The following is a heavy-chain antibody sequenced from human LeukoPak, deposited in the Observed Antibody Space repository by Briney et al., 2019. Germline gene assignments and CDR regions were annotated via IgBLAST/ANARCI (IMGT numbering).Heavy chain of an antibody. J-gene: IGHJ4*02. D-gene: IGHD5-12*01. CDR3: ATYNGYAAY. V-gene: IGHV1-24*01. CDR2: FDPEDVET. CDR1: GYTLTELA. Sequence: ASVKVSCKVSGYTLTELAIHWVRQAPGKGLEWMGGFDPEDVETIYAQKFQGRVTMTEDTYTDTAYMELSSLRSEDTAVYYCATYNGYAAYWGQGTLVSVSS.